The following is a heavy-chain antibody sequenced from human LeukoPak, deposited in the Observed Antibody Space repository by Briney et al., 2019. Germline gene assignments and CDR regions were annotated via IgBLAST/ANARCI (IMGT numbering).Heavy chain of an antibody. CDR3: AKGTGASAWLADY. V-gene: IGHV3-48*01. CDR2: ISGSGSSI. J-gene: IGHJ4*02. Sequence: GGSLRLSCAASGFIFNAHSINWVRQAPGKGLEWVSYISGSGSSIDYADSVGGRFTIYRDSGKNSVYLQMNNLRAEDTAVYYCAKGTGASAWLADYWGQGTLVTVSS. D-gene: IGHD6-19*01. CDR1: GFIFNAHS.